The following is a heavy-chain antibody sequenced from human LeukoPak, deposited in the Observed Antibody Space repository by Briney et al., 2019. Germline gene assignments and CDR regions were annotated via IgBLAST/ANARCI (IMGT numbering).Heavy chain of an antibody. CDR2: ISDSGSI. D-gene: IGHD6-13*01. J-gene: IGHJ4*02. CDR3: ATNSSWFDY. CDR1: GGSISSSY. Sequence: PSETLSLTCTVSGGSISSSYWSWIRQPPGKGLEWIGYISDSGSINYNPSLKSRVTISVDTSKNQLFLKLRSVTTADTAVYYCATNSSWFDYWGQGTLVTVSS. V-gene: IGHV4-59*01.